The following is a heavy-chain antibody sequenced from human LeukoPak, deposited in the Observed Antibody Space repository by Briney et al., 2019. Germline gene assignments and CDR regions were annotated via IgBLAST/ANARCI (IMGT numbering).Heavy chain of an antibody. CDR1: GFTFSSYV. J-gene: IGHJ4*02. D-gene: IGHD3-9*01. CDR3: AKSILTGYYSVDY. V-gene: IGHV3-30*18. Sequence: PGKSLRLSCAASGFTFSSYVMHWVRQAPGKGLEWVAVISYDGSNKYYADSVKGRFTISRDNSKNTLYLQMNSLRAEDTAVYYCAKSILTGYYSVDYWCQGTLVTVSS. CDR2: ISYDGSNK.